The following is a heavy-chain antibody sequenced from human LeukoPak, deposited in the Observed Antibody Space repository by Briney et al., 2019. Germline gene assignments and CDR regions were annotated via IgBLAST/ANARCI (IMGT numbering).Heavy chain of an antibody. CDR1: GFTFGDYA. J-gene: IGHJ4*02. D-gene: IGHD3-10*01. V-gene: IGHV3-9*01. CDR2: ISWNSDSI. Sequence: PGRSLRLSCAASGFTFGDYAMHWVRHAPGKGLEWVSGISWNSDSIGYADSVKGRFTISRDNAKNSLYLQMNSLRAEDAAAYYCARARGAGPGAHFDYWGRGTLVTVSS. CDR3: ARARGAGPGAHFDY.